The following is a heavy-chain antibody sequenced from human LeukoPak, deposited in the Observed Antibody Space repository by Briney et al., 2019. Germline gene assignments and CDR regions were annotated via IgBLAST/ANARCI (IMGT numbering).Heavy chain of an antibody. CDR1: GFTFSSYE. Sequence: GGSLRLSCAASGFTFSSYEMNWVRQAPGKGLEWVSYISSSGSTIYYADSVKGRFTISRDNAKNSLYLQMNSLRAEDTAVYYCARGGWGYHDFWSGYYAFDYWGQGTLVTVSS. D-gene: IGHD3-3*01. J-gene: IGHJ4*02. CDR3: ARGGWGYHDFWSGYYAFDY. V-gene: IGHV3-48*03. CDR2: ISSSGSTI.